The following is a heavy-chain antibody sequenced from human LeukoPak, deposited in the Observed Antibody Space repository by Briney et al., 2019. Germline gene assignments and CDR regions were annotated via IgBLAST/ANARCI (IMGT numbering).Heavy chain of an antibody. J-gene: IGHJ4*02. CDR2: IKRKTDGGTT. CDR3: TTRTDSSGILGY. V-gene: IGHV3-15*01. Sequence: PGGSLRLSCAASGITFSHAWMTCVRQAPGKGLEWVGRIKRKTDGGTTDYAAPVKGRFTISRDDSKNTLYLQMNNLQTEDTAVYYCTTRTDSSGILGYWGQRTLVTVSS. D-gene: IGHD2-15*01. CDR1: GITFSHAW.